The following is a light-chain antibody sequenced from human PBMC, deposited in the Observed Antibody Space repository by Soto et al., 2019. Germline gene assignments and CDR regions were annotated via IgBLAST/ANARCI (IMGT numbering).Light chain of an antibody. V-gene: IGLV2-11*01. CDR1: SNDVGCYNF. J-gene: IGLJ2*01. CDR2: DVS. Sequence: QSVLTQPRSVSGSPGQSVTISCTGTSNDVGCYNFVSWYQQHPGKVPKLFIYDVSRRPPGVPDRFSGSKSGNTASLTISGLQAEDDADYYCSSYAGSYTVVFGGGTQLTVL. CDR3: SSYAGSYTVV.